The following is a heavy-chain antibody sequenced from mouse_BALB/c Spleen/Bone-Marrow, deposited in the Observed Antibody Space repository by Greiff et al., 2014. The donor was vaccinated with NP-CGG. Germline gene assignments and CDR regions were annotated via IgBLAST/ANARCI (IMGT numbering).Heavy chain of an antibody. V-gene: IGHV14-3*02. D-gene: IGHD1-2*01. CDR2: IDPANGNT. CDR1: GFNIKDTY. Sequence: VQLQQSGAELVKPGASVKLSCTASGFNIKDTYMHWVRQRPEQGLEWIGRIDPANGNTKYDPSVQGKATISADTSSNTAYLQLSSLTSEDAAVYYCASCDNGHYFDYWGQGTTLTVSS. CDR3: ASCDNGHYFDY. J-gene: IGHJ2*01.